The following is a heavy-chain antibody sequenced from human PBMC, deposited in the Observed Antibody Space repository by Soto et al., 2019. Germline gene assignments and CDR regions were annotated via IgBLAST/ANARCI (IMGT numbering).Heavy chain of an antibody. CDR1: GGSISSYY. CDR2: IYYSGST. CDR3: ARAGRWLQFSAFDI. Sequence: PSETLSLTCTVSGGSISSYYWSWIRQPPGKGLEWIGYIYYSGSTNYNPSLKSRVTISVDTSKNQFSLKLSSVTAADTAVYYCARAGRWLQFSAFDIWGQGTMVTVSS. D-gene: IGHD5-12*01. V-gene: IGHV4-59*01. J-gene: IGHJ3*02.